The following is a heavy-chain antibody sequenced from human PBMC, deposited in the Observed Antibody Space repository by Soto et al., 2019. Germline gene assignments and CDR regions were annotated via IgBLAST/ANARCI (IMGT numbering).Heavy chain of an antibody. CDR1: GGSISSGDYY. V-gene: IGHV4-30-4*01. CDR3: ARESGGLLWFGELLSPGYFDY. D-gene: IGHD3-10*01. J-gene: IGHJ4*02. CDR2: IYYSGST. Sequence: KPSETLSLTCTVSGGSISSGDYYWSWIRHPPGKGLEWIGYIYYSGSTYYNPSLKSQVTITVDTTKNQFSLKLSSVTAADTAVYYCARESGGLLWFGELLSPGYFDYWGQGTLVTVSS.